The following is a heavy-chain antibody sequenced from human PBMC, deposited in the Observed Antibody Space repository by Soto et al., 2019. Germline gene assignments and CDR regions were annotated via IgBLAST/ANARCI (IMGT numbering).Heavy chain of an antibody. CDR1: RGALSCCA. V-gene: IGHV1-69*01. CDR2: IIPIFGTA. D-gene: IGHD1-20*01. CDR3: ARGYPLTGNKLSSLGYYYYGMDV. J-gene: IGHJ6*02. Sequence: GASVEACCKASRGALSCCALCWVRQSPEQGREWMGVIIPIFGTANYAQKFQGRVTITADECTSTAYMELSSLRSQDTAVYYCARGYPLTGNKLSSLGYYYYGMDVWGQGTTVTVYS.